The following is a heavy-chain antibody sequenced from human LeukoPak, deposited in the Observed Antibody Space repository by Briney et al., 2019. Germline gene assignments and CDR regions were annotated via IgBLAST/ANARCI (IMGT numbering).Heavy chain of an antibody. J-gene: IGHJ5*02. CDR1: GFTFSSYS. CDR3: ARDPDYDSSGYTT. D-gene: IGHD3-22*01. V-gene: IGHV3-21*01. Sequence: GGSLRLSCAASGFTFSSYSMNWVRQAPGKGLEWVSSISSSSSYIYYADSVKGRFTISRDNAKNSLYLQMNSLRAEDTAVYYYARDPDYDSSGYTTWGQGTLVTVSS. CDR2: ISSSSSYI.